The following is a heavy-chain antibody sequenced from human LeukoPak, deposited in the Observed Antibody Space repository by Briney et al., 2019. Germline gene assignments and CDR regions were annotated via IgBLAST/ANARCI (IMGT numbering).Heavy chain of an antibody. CDR3: ARGRRGVDF. J-gene: IGHJ4*02. CDR2: IDWDDDK. V-gene: IGHV2-70*11. CDR1: GFSLSTSGMC. D-gene: IGHD6-25*01. Sequence: SGPALVKPTQTLTLTCNFSGFSLSTSGMCVSWIRQPPGRALEWLARIDWDDDKYYSTSLKSRLSISKDTSKNQVVLTMTNTDPVDTATYYCARGRRGVDFWGQGTLVTVSS.